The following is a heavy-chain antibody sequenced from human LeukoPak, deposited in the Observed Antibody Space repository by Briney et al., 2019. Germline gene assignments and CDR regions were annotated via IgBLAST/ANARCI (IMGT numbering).Heavy chain of an antibody. CDR1: GFIVSSNY. CDR2: IYSGGRT. D-gene: IGHD3-22*01. Sequence: GGSLRLSCAASGFIVSSNYMSWVRQAPGKGLEWVSVIYSGGRTYYADSVKGRFTISRDNSKNTVYLQMNSLRAEDTAVYYCARYYYDSSGHPYYFDYWGQGTLATVSS. J-gene: IGHJ4*02. V-gene: IGHV3-53*01. CDR3: ARYYYDSSGHPYYFDY.